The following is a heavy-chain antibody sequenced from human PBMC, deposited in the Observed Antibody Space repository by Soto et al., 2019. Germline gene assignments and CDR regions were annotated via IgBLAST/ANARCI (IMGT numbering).Heavy chain of an antibody. D-gene: IGHD2-21*02. CDR1: GYPXTAST. Sequence: ASVKVXCKASGYPXTASTMHWVRQAPGQRLEWMGWINTGNGNTKYLQKFQGRVTITRDTSASMAYMELSSLKSEDTAVYYCATLCGGDCYSSDRWGQGTLVTVS. J-gene: IGHJ5*02. CDR2: INTGNGNT. CDR3: ATLCGGDCYSSDR. V-gene: IGHV1-3*04.